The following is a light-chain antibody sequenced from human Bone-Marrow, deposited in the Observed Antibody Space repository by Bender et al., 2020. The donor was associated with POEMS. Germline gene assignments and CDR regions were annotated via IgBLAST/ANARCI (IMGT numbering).Light chain of an antibody. J-gene: IGLJ3*02. Sequence: QSALTQPASVSGSPGQSITISCTGSSSDIGSYNLVSWYQQHAGKAPKVMIYEVNKRPSGVSSRFSGSKSGNTASLTISGLRAEDEADYYCCSYAGPWVFGGGTKLTVL. V-gene: IGLV2-23*02. CDR3: CSYAGPWV. CDR2: EVN. CDR1: SSDIGSYNL.